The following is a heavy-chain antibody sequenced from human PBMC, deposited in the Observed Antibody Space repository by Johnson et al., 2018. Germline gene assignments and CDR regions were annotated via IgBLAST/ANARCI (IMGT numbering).Heavy chain of an antibody. CDR2: IIPIFGTA. CDR1: GGTFSSYA. Sequence: VQLVESGAEVKKPGSSVKVSCKASGGTFSSYAISWVRQAPGQGLEWMGGIIPIFGTANYAQKVQGRVMITADESTSTAYMELSSLRSEDTALYYCAGDLGARYFDWSPDKRDIYYMDVWGKGTTVTVSS. CDR3: AGDLGARYFDWSPDKRDIYYMDV. D-gene: IGHD3-9*01. J-gene: IGHJ6*03. V-gene: IGHV1-69*01.